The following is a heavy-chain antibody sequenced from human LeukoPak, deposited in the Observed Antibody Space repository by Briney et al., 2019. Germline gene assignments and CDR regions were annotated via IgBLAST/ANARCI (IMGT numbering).Heavy chain of an antibody. V-gene: IGHV4-59*01. CDR3: ARDGYYGSGSYFDWFDP. CDR1: GGSISSYY. J-gene: IGHJ5*02. CDR2: IYYSGST. Sequence: SETLSLTCTVSGGSISSYYWSWIRQPPGKGLEWIGYIYYSGSTNYNPSLTSRVTISVDTSKNQFSLKLSSVTAADTAVYYCARDGYYGSGSYFDWFDPWGQGTLVTVSS. D-gene: IGHD3-10*01.